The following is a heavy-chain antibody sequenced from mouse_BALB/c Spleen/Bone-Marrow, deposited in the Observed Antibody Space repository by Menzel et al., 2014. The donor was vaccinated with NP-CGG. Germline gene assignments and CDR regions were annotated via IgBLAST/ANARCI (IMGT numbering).Heavy chain of an antibody. D-gene: IGHD3-3*01. V-gene: IGHV5-12-2*01. Sequence: EVMLVESGGGLVQPGGSLKPSCAASGFTFSSYTMSWVRQTPEKRLEWVAYISNGGGSTYYPDTVKGRFTISRDNAKNTLYLQMSSLKSEDTAMYYCARRAGAYWGQGTLVTVSA. CDR2: ISNGGGST. J-gene: IGHJ3*01. CDR1: GFTFSSYT. CDR3: ARRAGAY.